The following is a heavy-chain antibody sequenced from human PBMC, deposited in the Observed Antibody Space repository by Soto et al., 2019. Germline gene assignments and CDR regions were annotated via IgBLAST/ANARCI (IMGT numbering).Heavy chain of an antibody. V-gene: IGHV3-30-3*01. CDR3: VIGEYYYDGSAYYPFDY. CDR1: GFTFSSYA. J-gene: IGHJ4*02. Sequence: GGSLRLSCAASGFTFSSYAMHWVRQAPGKGLEWVAVISYDGSNKYYADSVKGRFTISRDNSKNTLYLQMNSLRAEDTAVYYCVIGEYYYDGSAYYPFDYWGQGRMVTVSS. D-gene: IGHD3-22*01. CDR2: ISYDGSNK.